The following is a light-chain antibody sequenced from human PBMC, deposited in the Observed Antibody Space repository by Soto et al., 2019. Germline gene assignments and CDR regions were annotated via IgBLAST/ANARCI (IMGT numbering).Light chain of an antibody. Sequence: QSALTQPRSVSASPGQSVTISCTGTGSDVGYYDYVSWYQQHPGKAPKLMIYDVNKRPSGVPDRFSGSKSGNTASLTIFGLQAEDEADYYCCSYAGSYSEVFGGGTKLTVL. CDR2: DVN. J-gene: IGLJ2*01. CDR3: CSYAGSYSEV. CDR1: GSDVGYYDY. V-gene: IGLV2-11*01.